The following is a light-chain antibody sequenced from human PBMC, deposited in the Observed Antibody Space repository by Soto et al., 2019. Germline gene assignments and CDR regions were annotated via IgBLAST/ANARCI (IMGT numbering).Light chain of an antibody. CDR3: QSYDSSLSGLV. Sequence: QSALTQPPSVSGAPGQRVTISCTGSSSNIGAGYDEHWYQQLPGTAPKLPIHGNINRPSGVPDRISGSKSGISASLVITGLQAEDEADYYCQSYDSSLSGLVFGGGTKLTVL. CDR1: SSNIGAGYD. CDR2: GNI. V-gene: IGLV1-40*01. J-gene: IGLJ3*02.